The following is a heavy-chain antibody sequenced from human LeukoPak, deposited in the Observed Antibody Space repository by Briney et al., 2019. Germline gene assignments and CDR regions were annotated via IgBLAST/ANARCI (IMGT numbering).Heavy chain of an antibody. CDR3: AIVGSGSLSLDY. D-gene: IGHD1-26*01. CDR2: INHSGSN. CDR1: GGSFSGYY. J-gene: IGHJ4*02. Sequence: SETLSLTCAVCGGSFSGYYWSWIRQAPGKGLEGIGEINHSGSNKYNPSLKSRVTISVDTSKNQFSLKLSSVTAADTAVYYCAIVGSGSLSLDYWGQGTLVTVSS. V-gene: IGHV4-34*01.